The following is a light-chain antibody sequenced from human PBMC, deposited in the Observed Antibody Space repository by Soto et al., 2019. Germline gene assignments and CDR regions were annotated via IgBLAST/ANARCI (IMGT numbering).Light chain of an antibody. V-gene: IGKV1-5*03. CDR1: QSISSW. CDR2: KAS. J-gene: IGKJ2*01. CDR3: QPYYYSPYT. Sequence: DIQMTQSPSTLSASVGDRVTITCRASQSISSWLAWYQQKPGEAPKILIYKASSLESGVPSRFSGSGSGTEFALTISSLQPDDFAPYYCQPYYYSPYTFGQGTKLEIK.